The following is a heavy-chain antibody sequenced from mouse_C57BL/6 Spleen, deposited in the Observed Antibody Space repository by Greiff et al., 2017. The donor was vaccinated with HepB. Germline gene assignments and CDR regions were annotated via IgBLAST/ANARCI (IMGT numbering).Heavy chain of an antibody. Sequence: VQLKESGGGLVQPKGSLKLSCAASGFSFNPYAMNWVRQAPGKGLEWVARIRSKSNNYATYYADSVKDRFTISRDDSESMLYLQMNNLRNEDTAMDSGVRQSVVEGRDYWGQGTSVTVSA. D-gene: IGHD1-1*01. CDR3: VRQSVVEGRDY. V-gene: IGHV10-1*01. J-gene: IGHJ4*01. CDR2: IRSKSNNYAT. CDR1: GFSFNPYA.